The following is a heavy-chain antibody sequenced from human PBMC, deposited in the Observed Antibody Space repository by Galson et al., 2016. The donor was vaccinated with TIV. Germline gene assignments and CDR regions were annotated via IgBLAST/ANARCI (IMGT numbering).Heavy chain of an antibody. CDR2: IIPMIGTP. V-gene: IGHV1-69*06. J-gene: IGHJ6*02. CDR3: ARVVLAYSNYDGYYHGMDV. D-gene: IGHD4-11*01. Sequence: SVKVSCKASGDTFNSYGIAWVRQAPGQGLEWMGGIIPMIGTPKYAQKFQGRVTLTADKSTSTAYMELSSLRSEDTARYYCARVVLAYSNYDGYYHGMDVWGQGTTVTVSS. CDR1: GDTFNSYG.